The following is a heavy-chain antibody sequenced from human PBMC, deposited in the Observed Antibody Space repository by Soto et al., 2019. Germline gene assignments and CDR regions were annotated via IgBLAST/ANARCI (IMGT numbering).Heavy chain of an antibody. D-gene: IGHD3-22*01. CDR2: NYWDDDK. CDR1: GFSLSTSGVG. Sequence: SGPTLVNPTQTLTLTCTFSGFSLSTSGVGVGRIRQPPGKALEWLALNYWDDDKRYSPSLKSRLTITKDTSKNHVVITMPNMDSVDTATYFFAHRRPKYYYDSSGSIGYFYYWGQGTLVTVSS. J-gene: IGHJ4*02. V-gene: IGHV2-5*02. CDR3: AHRRPKYYYDSSGSIGYFYY.